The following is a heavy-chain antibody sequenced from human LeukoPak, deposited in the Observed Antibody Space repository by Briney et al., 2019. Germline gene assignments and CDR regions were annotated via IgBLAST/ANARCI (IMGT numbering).Heavy chain of an antibody. CDR1: GFTFDDYA. CDR3: AKDYYRKSYGYAAFDY. V-gene: IGHV3-9*01. Sequence: GRSLRLSCAASGFTFDDYAMHWVRQAPGKGLEWVSGISWNSVSIGYADSVKGRFTISRDNAKNSLYLQMNSLRAEDTALYYCAKDYYRKSYGYAAFDYWGQGTLVTVSS. J-gene: IGHJ4*02. D-gene: IGHD5-18*01. CDR2: ISWNSVSI.